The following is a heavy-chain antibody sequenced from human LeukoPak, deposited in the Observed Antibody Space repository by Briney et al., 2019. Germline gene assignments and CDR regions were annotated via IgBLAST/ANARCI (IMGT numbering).Heavy chain of an antibody. CDR1: GFTFISSA. J-gene: IGHJ3*02. V-gene: IGHV1-58*02. Sequence: ASVKVSCKASGFTFISSAMQWARQARGQRLEWIGWIVVGSGNTDYAQKFQERVTITRDMSTNTVYVELSSLRSEDTAVYYCAADAPPPSGRWHDAFDIWGQGTMVTVSS. CDR3: AADAPPPSGRWHDAFDI. CDR2: IVVGSGNT. D-gene: IGHD1-26*01.